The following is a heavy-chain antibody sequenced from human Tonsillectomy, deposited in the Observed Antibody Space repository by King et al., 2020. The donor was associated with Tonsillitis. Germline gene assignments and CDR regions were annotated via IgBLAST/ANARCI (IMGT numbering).Heavy chain of an antibody. J-gene: IGHJ6*02. Sequence: VQLVESGGGLVQPGRSLRLSCAASGFTFDDYAMHWVRQAPGKGLEWVSGISWNSGSIGYADSVMGRFTISRDNAKNSLYLQMNSLRAEDTALYYCAKDIGIASMTTVTLFYYYGMDVWGQGTTVTVSS. CDR2: ISWNSGSI. CDR1: GFTFDDYA. D-gene: IGHD4-11*01. V-gene: IGHV3-9*01. CDR3: AKDIGIASMTTVTLFYYYGMDV.